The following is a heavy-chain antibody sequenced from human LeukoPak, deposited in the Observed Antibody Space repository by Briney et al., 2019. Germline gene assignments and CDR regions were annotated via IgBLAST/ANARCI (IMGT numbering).Heavy chain of an antibody. CDR2: INPNSGDT. CDR1: GYSFTDYY. V-gene: IGHV1-2*02. Sequence: GASVKVSCKASGYSFTDYYMHWVRQAPGQGLEWMGWINPNSGDTKYAQKFQGRVTMTRDTSISTAYMELSRLRSDDTAVYYCARIEVAFDIWGQGTMVTVSS. CDR3: ARIEVAFDI. J-gene: IGHJ3*02.